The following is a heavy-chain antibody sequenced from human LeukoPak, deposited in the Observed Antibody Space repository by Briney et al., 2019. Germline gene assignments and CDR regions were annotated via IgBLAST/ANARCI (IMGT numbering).Heavy chain of an antibody. CDR1: GFTFSSHG. Sequence: GGSLRLSCAASGFTFSSHGMNWVRQAPGKGLEWVSGISPNGVITYYADSVKGRFTISRDNSRDRIYLQMNSLRTDDTAVYYCARLQPLVIPAAKLGFDYWGQGTLVTVSS. D-gene: IGHD2-2*01. J-gene: IGHJ4*02. CDR2: ISPNGVIT. V-gene: IGHV3-23*01. CDR3: ARLQPLVIPAAKLGFDY.